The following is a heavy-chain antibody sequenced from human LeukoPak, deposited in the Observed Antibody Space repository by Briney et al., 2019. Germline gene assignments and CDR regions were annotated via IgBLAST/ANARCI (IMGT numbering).Heavy chain of an antibody. CDR1: GGSISSHY. CDR3: ARAPTYYYGSGSYGPYYYYYTDV. V-gene: IGHV4-59*11. CDR2: IYYSGST. J-gene: IGHJ6*03. D-gene: IGHD3-10*01. Sequence: SETLSLTCTVSGGSISSHYWSWIRQPPGKGLEWIGYIYYSGSTNYNPSLKSRVTISVDTSKNQFSLKLSSVTAADTAVYYCARAPTYYYGSGSYGPYYYYYTDVWGKGTTVTVSS.